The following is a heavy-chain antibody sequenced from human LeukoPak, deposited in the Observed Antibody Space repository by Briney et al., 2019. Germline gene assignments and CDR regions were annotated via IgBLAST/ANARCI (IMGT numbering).Heavy chain of an antibody. CDR3: AYRNNFEY. V-gene: IGHV3-7*05. Sequence: GGSLRLSCAASGFSFSGHWMNWVRQPPGKGLEWVANIKADGSEKYYVDSVKGRFTISRNDAKRTVDLQMDNLRAEDTAIYYCAYRNNFEYWGQGALVTVSS. CDR2: IKADGSEK. J-gene: IGHJ4*02. D-gene: IGHD1-26*01. CDR1: GFSFSGHW.